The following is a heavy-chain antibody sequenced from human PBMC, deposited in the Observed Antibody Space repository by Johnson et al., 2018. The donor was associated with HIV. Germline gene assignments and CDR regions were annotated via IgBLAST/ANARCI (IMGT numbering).Heavy chain of an antibody. CDR1: GFTFSSHA. Sequence: QVQLVESGGGLVQPGRSLRLSCAASGFTFSSHAMSWVRQAPGKGLEWVAVISFDGSNNYYADSVKGRFTLSRDNSKNTLYLQMNSLRAEDTAVYYCGSREWELHAFDIWGQGTMVTVSS. V-gene: IGHV3-30-3*01. D-gene: IGHD1-26*01. J-gene: IGHJ3*02. CDR2: ISFDGSNN. CDR3: GSREWELHAFDI.